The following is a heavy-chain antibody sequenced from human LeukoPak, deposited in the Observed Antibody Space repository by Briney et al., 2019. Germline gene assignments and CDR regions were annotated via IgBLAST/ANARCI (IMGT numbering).Heavy chain of an antibody. CDR3: AREGKLESLRDFDS. J-gene: IGHJ5*01. Sequence: GGSLRLSCEATGFTFSTSGTHWVRQAPGKGMEWVAVIWYDGSNKYYADSVEGRFTVSRDNSRNTVYLQMNSLRADDTAMYYCAREGKLESLRDFDSWGQGTLVTVSS. D-gene: IGHD3-16*01. CDR2: IWYDGSNK. V-gene: IGHV3-33*01. CDR1: GFTFSTSG.